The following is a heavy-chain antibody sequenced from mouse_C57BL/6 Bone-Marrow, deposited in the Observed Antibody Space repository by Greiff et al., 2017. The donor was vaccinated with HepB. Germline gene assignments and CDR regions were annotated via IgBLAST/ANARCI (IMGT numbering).Heavy chain of an antibody. Sequence: EVKLVESVAELVRPGASVKLSCTASGFNIKNTYMHWVKQRPEQGLEWIGRIDPANGNTKYAPKFQGKATITADTSSNTAYLQLSSLTSEDTAIYYCATYLLWLRRYYFDYWGQGTTLTVSS. CDR3: ATYLLWLRRYYFDY. CDR2: IDPANGNT. D-gene: IGHD2-2*01. CDR1: GFNIKNTY. V-gene: IGHV14-3*01. J-gene: IGHJ2*01.